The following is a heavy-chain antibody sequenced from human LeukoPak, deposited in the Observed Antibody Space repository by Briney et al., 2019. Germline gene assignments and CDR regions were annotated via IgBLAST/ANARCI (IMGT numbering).Heavy chain of an antibody. Sequence: SEGSLRLSCAASGFTFSSYSMNWVRQAPGKGLEWVSSISSSSSYIYYADSVKGRFTISRDNAKNSLYLQMNGLRAEDTAVYYCARSFSIGGYYYYGMDVWGQGTTVTVSS. V-gene: IGHV3-21*01. CDR3: ARSFSIGGYYYYGMDV. J-gene: IGHJ6*02. CDR2: ISSSSSYI. D-gene: IGHD3-10*01. CDR1: GFTFSSYS.